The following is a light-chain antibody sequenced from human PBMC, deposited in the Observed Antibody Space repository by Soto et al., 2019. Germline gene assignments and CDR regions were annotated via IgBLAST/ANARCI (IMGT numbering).Light chain of an antibody. Sequence: DIQMTQSPSTVSASVGDRVTITCRASQSISSLLAWYQQKPGRAPTLLIYKASTLESGVPSRFSGSTSGTEFTLSISILQPDDFATYYCQQYNSYPLTFGQGTRLEIK. CDR1: QSISSL. CDR2: KAS. J-gene: IGKJ5*01. CDR3: QQYNSYPLT. V-gene: IGKV1-5*03.